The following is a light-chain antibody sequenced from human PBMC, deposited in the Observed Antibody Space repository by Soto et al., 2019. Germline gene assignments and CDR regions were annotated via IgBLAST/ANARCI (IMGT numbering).Light chain of an antibody. J-gene: IGKJ1*01. CDR2: KAS. V-gene: IGKV1-5*03. CDR3: QQYSTYWT. Sequence: DIQMPQSPSTLSASVGDRVTISCRASQSIDSWLAWYQQKPGTPPNLLIYKASNLQSGVPSRFSGSGSGTDFTLTISSLQPDDFATYFCQQYSTYWTFGQGTKVDIK. CDR1: QSIDSW.